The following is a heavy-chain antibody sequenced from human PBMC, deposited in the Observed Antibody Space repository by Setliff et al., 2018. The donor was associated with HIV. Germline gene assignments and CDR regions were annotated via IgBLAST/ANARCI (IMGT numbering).Heavy chain of an antibody. CDR3: ARRAPGWFGEFDY. Sequence: SETLSLTCTVSGGSLSDYYWSWIRQAPGKGLEWIGYVYYNGNINYNPSLRSRVTISVDTSKNQFSLTLTSVTATDTAVYYCARRAPGWFGEFDYWGQGTLVTVSS. CDR1: GGSLSDYY. J-gene: IGHJ4*02. CDR2: VYYNGNI. D-gene: IGHD3-10*01. V-gene: IGHV4-59*01.